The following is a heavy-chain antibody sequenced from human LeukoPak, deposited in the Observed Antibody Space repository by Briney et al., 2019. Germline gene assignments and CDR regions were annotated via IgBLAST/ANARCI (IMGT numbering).Heavy chain of an antibody. Sequence: GASVKVSCKVSGGTFSSYAISWARQAPGQGFEWVGGIIPIFGTANYAQKFQGRVTITADESTSTAYMELSSLRSEDTAVYYCANDYGGNRAYYYYGMDVWGQGTTVTVSS. CDR3: ANDYGGNRAYYYYGMDV. D-gene: IGHD4-23*01. J-gene: IGHJ6*02. CDR2: IIPIFGTA. CDR1: GGTFSSYA. V-gene: IGHV1-69*13.